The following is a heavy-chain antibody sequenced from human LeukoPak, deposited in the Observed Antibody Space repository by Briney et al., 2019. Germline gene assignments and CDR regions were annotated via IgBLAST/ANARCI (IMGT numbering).Heavy chain of an antibody. D-gene: IGHD4-23*01. V-gene: IGHV1-69*06. CDR1: GGTFSNYA. CDR2: IIPIFDTP. CDR3: ARAVQVSTGVVFDY. J-gene: IGHJ4*02. Sequence: GASVKVSCKASGGTFSNYAISWVRQAPGQGLEWMGGIIPIFDTPNFAQKFQGRVTITADKSTSTAYMELSRLRSEDTAVYYCARAVQVSTGVVFDYWGQGTLVTVSS.